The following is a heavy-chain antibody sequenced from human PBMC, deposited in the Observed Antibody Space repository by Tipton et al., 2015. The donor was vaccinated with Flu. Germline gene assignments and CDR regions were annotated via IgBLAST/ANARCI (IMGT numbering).Heavy chain of an antibody. CDR2: INHSGST. D-gene: IGHD3-10*01. Sequence: GLVKPSETLSLTCAVYGGSFSGYYWSWIRQPPGKGVEWIGEINHSGSTNYNPSLKSRVTISVDTSKNQFSLKLSSVTAADTAVYYCASKFGSGYYWEPIDYWGQGTLVTVSS. V-gene: IGHV4-34*01. CDR1: GGSFSGYY. J-gene: IGHJ4*02. CDR3: ASKFGSGYYWEPIDY.